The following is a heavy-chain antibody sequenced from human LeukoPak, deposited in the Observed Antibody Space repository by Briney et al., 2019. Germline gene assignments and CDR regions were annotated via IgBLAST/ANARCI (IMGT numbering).Heavy chain of an antibody. J-gene: IGHJ4*02. CDR3: AKAYSNFAANSYYFDY. V-gene: IGHV3-23*01. Sequence: GGSLRLSCGVSGFTFSTYAMSWVRQATGKGLEWVSAISGSGTGTYYADSVQGRFIISRDNSKDTLSLQMNSLRAEDTAVYYCAKAYSNFAANSYYFDYRGQGTLVTVSS. CDR2: ISGSGTGT. D-gene: IGHD4-11*01. CDR1: GFTFSTYA.